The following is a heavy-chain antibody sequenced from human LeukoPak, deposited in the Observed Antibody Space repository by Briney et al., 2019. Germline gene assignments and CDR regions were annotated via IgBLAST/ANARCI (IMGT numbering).Heavy chain of an antibody. D-gene: IGHD3-10*01. J-gene: IGHJ4*02. V-gene: IGHV1-18*01. Sequence: ASVKVSCKASGYTFTSYGISWVRQAPGQGLEWMGWISAYNGNTNYAQKLQGRVTVTTDTSTSTAYMELRSLRFDDTAVYYCARGSMVRGVISFDYWGQGTLVTVSS. CDR3: ARGSMVRGVISFDY. CDR1: GYTFTSYG. CDR2: ISAYNGNT.